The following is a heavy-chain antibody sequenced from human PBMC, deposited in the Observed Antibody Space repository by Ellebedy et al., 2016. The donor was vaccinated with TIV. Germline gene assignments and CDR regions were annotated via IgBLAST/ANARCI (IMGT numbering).Heavy chain of an antibody. CDR1: GLTFSSYP. Sequence: GESLKISCTVSGLTFSSYPIHWVRLAPGKGLQWVTLISYDGTTKYNADSVKGRFTISRDNSKNTLYLQMNSLRAEDTAVYYCARDPVGVGPAFDIWGQGTMVTVSS. CDR2: ISYDGTTK. V-gene: IGHV3-30-3*01. J-gene: IGHJ3*02. D-gene: IGHD4-23*01. CDR3: ARDPVGVGPAFDI.